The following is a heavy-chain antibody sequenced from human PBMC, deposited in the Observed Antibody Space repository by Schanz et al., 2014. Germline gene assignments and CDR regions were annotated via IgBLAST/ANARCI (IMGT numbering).Heavy chain of an antibody. D-gene: IGHD2-8*02. V-gene: IGHV1-46*02. J-gene: IGHJ6*03. CDR3: VVPCANFVLYWFRPYLKHFLMDF. CDR1: GYTFNNYY. CDR2: ISPSTGRT. Sequence: EVREPGASVKVSCKASGYTFNNYYRHWVRQAPGKCPEWLGVISPSTGRTTYAPKLQDRVTITRDTSMTTLYMELSSLRSEDTAIYSCVVPCANFVLYWFRPYLKHFLMDF.